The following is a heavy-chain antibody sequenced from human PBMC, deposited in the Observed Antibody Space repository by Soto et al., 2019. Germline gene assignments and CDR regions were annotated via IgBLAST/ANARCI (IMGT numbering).Heavy chain of an antibody. J-gene: IGHJ4*02. D-gene: IGHD3-22*01. V-gene: IGHV4-38-2*01. CDR2: ISHSGST. CDR1: GYSISSGYY. Sequence: PSETLSLTCAVSGYSISSGYYWGWIRQPPGKGLEWIGSISHSGSTYYNPSLKSRVTISVDTSKSQFSLKLSSVTAADTAVYYCARCSDYYDSYWGQGTLGTVSS. CDR3: ARCSDYYDSY.